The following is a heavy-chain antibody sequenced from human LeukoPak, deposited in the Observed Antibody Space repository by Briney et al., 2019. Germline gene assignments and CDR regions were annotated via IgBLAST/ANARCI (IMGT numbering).Heavy chain of an antibody. CDR2: INPNSGVT. CDR1: GYTFTGYY. CDR3: ARDKDSSGYYYGTYDAFDI. Sequence: ASVKVSCKASGYTFTGYYMNWVRQAPGQGLEWMGWINPNSGVTNYAQKFQGRVTMTRDTSISTAYMELTRLRSDDTAVYYCARDKDSSGYYYGTYDAFDIWGQGTMVTVSS. J-gene: IGHJ3*02. V-gene: IGHV1-2*02. D-gene: IGHD3-22*01.